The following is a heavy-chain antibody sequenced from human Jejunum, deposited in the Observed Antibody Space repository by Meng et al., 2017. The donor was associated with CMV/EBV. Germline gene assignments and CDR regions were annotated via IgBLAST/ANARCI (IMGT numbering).Heavy chain of an antibody. D-gene: IGHD5-24*01. J-gene: IGHJ4*02. V-gene: IGHV1-69*12. CDR3: ARGFLNGYQPFDY. CDR1: GGSVNNYA. CDR2: IIAIFKTP. Sequence: QVQWLQSGAEVKETGSSMKVSCKSSGGSVNNYAFNWVRQAPGQGLEWMGGIIAIFKTPNYAQKFQGRLTITADESTGTSYMELTSLTSEDTAVYYCARGFLNGYQPFDYWGQGTLVTVSS.